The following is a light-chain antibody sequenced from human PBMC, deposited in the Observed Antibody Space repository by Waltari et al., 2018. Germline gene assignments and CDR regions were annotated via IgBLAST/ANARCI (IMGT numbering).Light chain of an antibody. Sequence: DIKLTQSPSYLSASLGERVTITCRASQTIDNYLNWYQQKPGNDPNVLIYGASRLQSGVPSRFSGSGSGTDFTLAISSLQLEDFATYYCQHSYTTPYTFGQGTKLQIK. CDR3: QHSYTTPYT. CDR2: GAS. J-gene: IGKJ2*01. V-gene: IGKV1-39*01. CDR1: QTIDNY.